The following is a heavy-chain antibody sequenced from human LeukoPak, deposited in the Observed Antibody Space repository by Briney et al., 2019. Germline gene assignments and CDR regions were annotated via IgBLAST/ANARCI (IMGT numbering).Heavy chain of an antibody. CDR3: ARDRCSRGSCYYYYYGMDV. J-gene: IGHJ6*02. Sequence: GASVKVSCKASGYTFTSYAMHWVRQAPGQRLEWMGWINAGNGNTKYSQKFQGRVTITRDTSASTAYMELSSLRSEDTAVYYCARDRCSRGSCYYYYYGMDVWGQGTTVTVSS. V-gene: IGHV1-3*01. D-gene: IGHD2-15*01. CDR2: INAGNGNT. CDR1: GYTFTSYA.